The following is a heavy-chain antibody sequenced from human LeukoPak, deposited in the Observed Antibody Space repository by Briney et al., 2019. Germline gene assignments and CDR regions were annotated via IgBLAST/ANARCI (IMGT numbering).Heavy chain of an antibody. CDR1: GFTFGSYG. CDR3: AKDQTFRGSGHYTYFDY. J-gene: IGHJ4*02. CDR2: IWYDGSNK. Sequence: GGSLRLSCAASGFTFGSYGMHWVRQAPGKGLEWVAVIWYDGSNKYYADSVKGRFTISRDNSKNTLYLQMNSLRAEDTAVYYCAKDQTFRGSGHYTYFDYWGQGALVTVSS. D-gene: IGHD2-15*01. V-gene: IGHV3-33*06.